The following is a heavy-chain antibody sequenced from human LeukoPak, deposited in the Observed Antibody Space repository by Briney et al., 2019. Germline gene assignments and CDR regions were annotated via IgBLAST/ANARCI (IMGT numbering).Heavy chain of an antibody. Sequence: ASVKVSCKASGYTFTGYYMHWVRQAPGQGREWMGWINPNSGGTNYAQKFQGRVTMTRDTSISTAYMELSRLRSDDTAMYYCARAHASGSRDYWGQGTLVTVSS. J-gene: IGHJ4*02. D-gene: IGHD3-10*01. CDR2: INPNSGGT. CDR3: ARAHASGSRDY. CDR1: GYTFTGYY. V-gene: IGHV1-2*02.